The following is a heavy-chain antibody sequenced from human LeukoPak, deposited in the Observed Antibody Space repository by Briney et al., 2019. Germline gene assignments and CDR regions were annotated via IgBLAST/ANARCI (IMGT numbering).Heavy chain of an antibody. J-gene: IGHJ4*02. Sequence: GGSLRLSCAASGFTLSIYEINWVRQAPGKGLEWVSYVSSSGSPIYYADSVKGRFTISRDNAKNSLYLQMNSLRVEDTAVYYCARDRKQLVGYYFDYWGQGTLVTVPS. CDR1: GFTLSIYE. D-gene: IGHD6-6*01. CDR2: VSSSGSPI. CDR3: ARDRKQLVGYYFDY. V-gene: IGHV3-48*03.